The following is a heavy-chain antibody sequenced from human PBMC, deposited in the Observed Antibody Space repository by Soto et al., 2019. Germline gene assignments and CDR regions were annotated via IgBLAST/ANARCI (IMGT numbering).Heavy chain of an antibody. D-gene: IGHD6-6*01. CDR1: GFTLSGYA. J-gene: IGHJ6*03. CDR2: ISSNGVGT. V-gene: IGHV3-64*01. Sequence: EVQLAESGGGLAQPGGSLRLSCAASGFTLSGYAMDWVRQAPGKGLEYVSCISSNGVGTYYANSVQGRFTISRDNSKNTVNLQMGSRRPEDMAVYYCARRARPDFYYMAVSGKGTTVTVSS. CDR3: ARRARPDFYYMAV.